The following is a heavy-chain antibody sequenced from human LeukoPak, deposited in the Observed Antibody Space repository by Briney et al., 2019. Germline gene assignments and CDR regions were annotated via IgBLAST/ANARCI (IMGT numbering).Heavy chain of an antibody. CDR1: GFRFSSYW. CDR2: INSDGSTT. Sequence: GGSLRLSCAGSGFRFSSYWMHWVRQAPGKGLVWVSRINSDGSTTNYADFVKGRFTVSRDNARNTLYLQMNSLRAEDTAVYYCASMDAYADENYWGQGTLVTVSS. CDR3: ASMDAYADENY. J-gene: IGHJ4*02. V-gene: IGHV3-74*01. D-gene: IGHD4-17*01.